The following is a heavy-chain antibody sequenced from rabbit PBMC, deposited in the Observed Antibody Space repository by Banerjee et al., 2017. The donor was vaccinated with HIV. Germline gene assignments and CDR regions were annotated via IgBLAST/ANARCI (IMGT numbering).Heavy chain of an antibody. Sequence: QSLEESGGDLVKPGASLTLTCTASGLDFSSGWYMCLVRQGPGQGLEWIACIYTGSSGSTNYASWAKGRFTSSKTATTVTLQMTSLTAADTATYFCARDHPYAAYGDYGYATGFDLWGQGTLVTVS. CDR3: ARDHPYAAYGDYGYATGFDL. V-gene: IGHV1S40*01. J-gene: IGHJ4*01. CDR1: GLDFSSGWY. CDR2: IYTGSSGST. D-gene: IGHD6-1*01.